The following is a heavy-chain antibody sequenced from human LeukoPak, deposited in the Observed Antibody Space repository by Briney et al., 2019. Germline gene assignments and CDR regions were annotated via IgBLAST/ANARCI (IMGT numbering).Heavy chain of an antibody. J-gene: IGHJ3*02. V-gene: IGHV3-9*01. D-gene: IGHD3-10*01. Sequence: PGGSLRLSCAASGFTFDDYAMHWVRQAPGKGLEWVSGISWNSGSIGYADSVKGRFTISRDNAKNSLYLQMNSLRAEDTALYYCAKDYYYGSGSYYRAAFDIWGQGTMVTVSS. CDR1: GFTFDDYA. CDR3: AKDYYYGSGSYYRAAFDI. CDR2: ISWNSGSI.